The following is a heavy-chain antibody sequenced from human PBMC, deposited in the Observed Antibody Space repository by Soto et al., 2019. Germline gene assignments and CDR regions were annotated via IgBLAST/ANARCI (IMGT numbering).Heavy chain of an antibody. CDR3: ARERDCSRTSCYTLS. V-gene: IGHV3-53*04. CDR2: IYSGGST. Sequence: EVQLVESGGGLVQPGGSLRLSCAASGFTVSSNYMSWVRQAPGKGLEWVSVIYSGGSTYYADSVKGRFTISRHNSKNTLNLQMNSRRAEDTAVYYCARERDCSRTSCYTLSWGQGTLVTVSS. CDR1: GFTVSSNY. D-gene: IGHD2-2*02. J-gene: IGHJ5*02.